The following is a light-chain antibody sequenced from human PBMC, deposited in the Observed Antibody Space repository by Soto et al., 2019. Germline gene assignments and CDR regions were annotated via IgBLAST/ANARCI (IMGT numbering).Light chain of an antibody. CDR2: EVS. Sequence: QSVLTQPASVSGSPGQSITISCTGTSSDVGGYNYVSWYQQHPGKAPKLMIHEVSNRPSGVSNRFSGSKSGNTASLTISGLQAEDEADYYCSSYTSSRAYVFGTGTKVTLL. CDR1: SSDVGGYNY. J-gene: IGLJ1*01. CDR3: SSYTSSRAYV. V-gene: IGLV2-14*01.